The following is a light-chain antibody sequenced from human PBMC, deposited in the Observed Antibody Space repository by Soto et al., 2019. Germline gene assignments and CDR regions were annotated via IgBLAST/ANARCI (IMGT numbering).Light chain of an antibody. J-gene: IGKJ2*03. V-gene: IGKV1-5*03. Sequence: DIQMTQSPSALSASVGDRVTITCRASQNINTWLAWYQQKPGKAPNLLIYKASSLKRGVPSRFSGSGSGTXXXXXXXXXXXXXXXTYYCQQXXSYSCSFGQGTKLEIK. CDR3: QQXXSYSCS. CDR1: QNINTW. CDR2: KAS.